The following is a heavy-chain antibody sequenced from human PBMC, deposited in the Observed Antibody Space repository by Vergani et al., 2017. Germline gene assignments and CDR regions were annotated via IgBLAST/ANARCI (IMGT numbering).Heavy chain of an antibody. V-gene: IGHV4-59*11. D-gene: IGHD6-19*01. CDR1: FDSTRNLY. CDR2: IHYSETT. Sequence: QVQLQEPGPGLVKSSETLSLTCSVPFDSTRNLYCNWIRQPPGKGLEWIGSIHYSETTNYNPSLNTRVTISVDTSKNQFSLTLTSVAAADTAVYYCASDTHSGQRADRWGQGILVTVTS. CDR3: ASDTHSGQRADR. J-gene: IGHJ5*02.